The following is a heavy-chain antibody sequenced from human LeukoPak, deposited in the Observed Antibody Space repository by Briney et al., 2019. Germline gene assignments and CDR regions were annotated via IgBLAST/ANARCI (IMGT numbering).Heavy chain of an antibody. Sequence: ASVKVSCKASGGTFSSYAISWVRQAPGQGLEWMGRISAYNGNTNYAQKLQGRVTMTTDTSTSTAYMELRSLRSDDTAVYYCARSGYDSSEDYWGQGTLVTVSS. CDR3: ARSGYDSSEDY. V-gene: IGHV1-18*01. CDR2: ISAYNGNT. J-gene: IGHJ4*02. D-gene: IGHD3-22*01. CDR1: GGTFSSYA.